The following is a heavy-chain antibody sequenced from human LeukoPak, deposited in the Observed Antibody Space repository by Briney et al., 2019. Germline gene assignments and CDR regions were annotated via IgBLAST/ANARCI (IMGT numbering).Heavy chain of an antibody. Sequence: SETLSLTCAVYGGSFSGYYWSWIRQPPGKGLEWIGEINHSGSTNYNPSLKSRVTISVDTSKNQFSLKLSSVTAADTAVYYCAGPYSSYCDYWGQGTLVTVSS. V-gene: IGHV4-34*01. CDR3: AGPYSSYCDY. CDR2: INHSGST. D-gene: IGHD5-18*01. CDR1: GGSFSGYY. J-gene: IGHJ4*02.